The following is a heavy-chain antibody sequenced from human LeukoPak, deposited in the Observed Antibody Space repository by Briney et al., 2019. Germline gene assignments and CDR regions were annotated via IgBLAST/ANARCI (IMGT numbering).Heavy chain of an antibody. CDR3: ARAASWIGELSKIPFDY. V-gene: IGHV1-2*02. J-gene: IGHJ4*02. Sequence: GASVKVSCKASGYTFTGYHMHWVRQAPGQGLEWMGWINPNSGGTNYAQKFQGRVTMTRDKSISTAYMELRSLRSDDTAVYYCARAASWIGELSKIPFDYWGQGTLVTVSS. CDR2: INPNSGGT. D-gene: IGHD3-10*01. CDR1: GYTFTGYH.